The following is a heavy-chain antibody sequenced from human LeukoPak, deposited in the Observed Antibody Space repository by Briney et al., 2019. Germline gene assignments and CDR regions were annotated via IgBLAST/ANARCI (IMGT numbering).Heavy chain of an antibody. CDR3: ARTSRHFYGSGTNLTPWPAGMDV. J-gene: IGHJ6*02. Sequence: SETLSLTCTVSGASMSGFFWTWIRQPPGRALEWIGSIYYSGSSTKYNPSLKSRVTISVDTSKSQFSLNLNSSTAADTAVYYFARTSRHFYGSGTNLTPWPAGMDVWGQGTTVTVSS. CDR2: IYYSGSST. D-gene: IGHD3-10*01. CDR1: GASMSGFF. V-gene: IGHV4-59*01.